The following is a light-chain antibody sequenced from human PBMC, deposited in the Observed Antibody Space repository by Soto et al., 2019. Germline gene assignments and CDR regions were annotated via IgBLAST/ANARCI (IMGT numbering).Light chain of an antibody. Sequence: QSVLTQPASVSGSPGQSITISCTGTSSDIGNYNYVSWYQQHPGKAPKLMIYEVSYRPSGVSNRFSGSKSGYTASLTISGLQAEDEADYYCSSYTNINTYVIFGGGTKVTVL. CDR3: SSYTNINTYVI. J-gene: IGLJ2*01. CDR1: SSDIGNYNY. V-gene: IGLV2-14*01. CDR2: EVS.